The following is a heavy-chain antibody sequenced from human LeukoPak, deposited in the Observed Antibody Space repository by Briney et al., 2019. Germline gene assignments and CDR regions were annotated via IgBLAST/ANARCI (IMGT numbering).Heavy chain of an antibody. D-gene: IGHD6-19*01. CDR1: GFTFSSYS. V-gene: IGHV3-9*01. Sequence: GGSLRLSCAASGFTFSSYSMNWVRQAPGKGLEWVSGISWNSGSIGYADSVKGRFTISRDNAKNSLYLQMNSLRAEDTALYYCAKDRGYSSGWYYFDYWGQGTLVTVSS. CDR3: AKDRGYSSGWYYFDY. CDR2: ISWNSGSI. J-gene: IGHJ4*02.